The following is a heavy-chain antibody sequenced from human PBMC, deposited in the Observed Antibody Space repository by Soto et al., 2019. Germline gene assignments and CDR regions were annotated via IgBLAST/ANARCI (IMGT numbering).Heavy chain of an antibody. Sequence: QVQLVQSGAEVKKPGSSVKVSCKASGGTFSSYAITWVRQAPGQGLEWMGGIIPMFGTAKYAQKFQGRVTITADKSTSTAYMEVTSLRSEDTAVYSCARMKKWELAVAFDIWGQGTMVTVSS. D-gene: IGHD1-26*01. J-gene: IGHJ3*02. V-gene: IGHV1-69*06. CDR3: ARMKKWELAVAFDI. CDR1: GGTFSSYA. CDR2: IIPMFGTA.